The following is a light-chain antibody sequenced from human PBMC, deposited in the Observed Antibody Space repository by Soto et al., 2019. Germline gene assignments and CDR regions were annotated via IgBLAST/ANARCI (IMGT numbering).Light chain of an antibody. CDR3: QQYNSSPLT. CDR1: ERISSR. Sequence: DVHITHSPSTLSASVGDRVTITCRASERISSRLAWYQQKPGKAPKFLIYGASSLESGVPSRFSGTGSETEFTLPISSLQPDDFATYHCQQYNSSPLTFGGGTKVDIK. V-gene: IGKV1-5*01. J-gene: IGKJ4*01. CDR2: GAS.